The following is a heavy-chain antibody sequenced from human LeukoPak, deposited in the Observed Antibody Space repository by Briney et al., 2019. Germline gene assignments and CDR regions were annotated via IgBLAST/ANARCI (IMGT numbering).Heavy chain of an antibody. J-gene: IGHJ6*03. CDR2: INHSGST. CDR1: GGSFSGYY. D-gene: IGHD3-3*01. V-gene: IGHV4-34*01. CDR3: ARGRGVFGVVHYYMDV. Sequence: SETPSLTCAVYGGSFSGYYWSWIRQPPGKGLEWIGEINHSGSTNYNPSLKSRVTISVDTSKNQFSLKLSSVTAADTAVYYCARGRGVFGVVHYYMDVWGKGTTVTVSS.